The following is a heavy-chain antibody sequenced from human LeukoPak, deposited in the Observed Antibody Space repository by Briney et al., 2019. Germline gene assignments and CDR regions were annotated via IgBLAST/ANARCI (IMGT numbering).Heavy chain of an antibody. J-gene: IGHJ4*02. CDR2: MNPNSGNT. D-gene: IGHD3-10*01. CDR3: ARVTYGSGSYPLDY. Sequence: ASVKVSCKASGYTFTSYDINWVRQATGQGLEWMGWMNPNSGNTGYAQKFKGRVTITRNTSISTAYMELSSLRSDDTAVYYCARVTYGSGSYPLDYWGQETLVTVGS. V-gene: IGHV1-8*01. CDR1: GYTFTSYD.